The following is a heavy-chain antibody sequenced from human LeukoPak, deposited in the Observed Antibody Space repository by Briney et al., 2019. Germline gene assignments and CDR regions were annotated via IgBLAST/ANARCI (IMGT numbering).Heavy chain of an antibody. D-gene: IGHD6-13*01. Sequence: PSETLSLTCTVSGGSISSYYWSWIRQPPGKGLEWIGYIYYSGSTNYNPPLKSRVTISVDTSKNQFSLKLSSVTAADTAVYYCARRTPYSSSWYWYFDLWGRGTLVTVSS. V-gene: IGHV4-59*08. J-gene: IGHJ2*01. CDR3: ARRTPYSSSWYWYFDL. CDR1: GGSISSYY. CDR2: IYYSGST.